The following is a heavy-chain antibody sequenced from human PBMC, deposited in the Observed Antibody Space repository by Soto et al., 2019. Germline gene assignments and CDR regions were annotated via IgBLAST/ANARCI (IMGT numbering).Heavy chain of an antibody. CDR2: ISSRNSYI. Sequence: GGSLRLSCAASGFTFSSYSMTWVRQAPGKGLEWVSSISSRNSYIYYADSVKGRVTISRDDPNNSLYLQMNSLRAGDTAIYYCAREVGLAASGTGSSYYYGMDVWGQGXTVPST. V-gene: IGHV3-21*06. CDR3: AREVGLAASGTGSSYYYGMDV. J-gene: IGHJ6*02. CDR1: GFTFSSYS. D-gene: IGHD6-13*01.